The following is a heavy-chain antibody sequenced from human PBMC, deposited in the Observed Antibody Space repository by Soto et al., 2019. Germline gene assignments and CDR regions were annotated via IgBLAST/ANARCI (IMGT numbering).Heavy chain of an antibody. Sequence: GASVKGSCRASGYTFTRYGISWVRQAPGQGLEWMGWISAYNGNTNYAQKLQGRVTMTTDTSTSTAYMELRSLRSDDTAVYYCARDSSGWYGDYWGQGTLVTVSS. J-gene: IGHJ4*02. D-gene: IGHD6-19*01. CDR1: GYTFTRYG. CDR2: ISAYNGNT. CDR3: ARDSSGWYGDY. V-gene: IGHV1-18*01.